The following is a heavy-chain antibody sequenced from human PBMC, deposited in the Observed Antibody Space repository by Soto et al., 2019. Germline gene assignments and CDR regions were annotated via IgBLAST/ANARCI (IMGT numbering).Heavy chain of an antibody. CDR3: AKGSCSGGSCFRFDY. V-gene: IGHV3-23*01. J-gene: IGHJ4*02. Sequence: EVQLLESGGGLVQPGGSLRLSCPASGFTFTAYAMSWVRQAPGKGLEWISIVSGRADDTKYADSVKGRFTISRDNSKNTVYLQMDSLRAEDTAICYCAKGSCSGGSCFRFDYWGQGTLVTVSS. D-gene: IGHD2-15*01. CDR2: VSGRADDT. CDR1: GFTFTAYA.